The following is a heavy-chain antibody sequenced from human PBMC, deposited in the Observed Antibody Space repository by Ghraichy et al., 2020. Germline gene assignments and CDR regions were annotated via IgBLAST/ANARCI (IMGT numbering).Heavy chain of an antibody. D-gene: IGHD6-19*01. V-gene: IGHV3-53*01. CDR1: GFTVSTNS. CDR2: IYSGGTT. J-gene: IGHJ4*02. CDR3: ARETSGWYFY. Sequence: GGSLRLSCAASGFTVSTNSMSWVRQAPGKGLEWVSIIYSGGTTYYADSVKGRFAISTDNSKNTVYLQMNSLRAEDTAVYYCARETSGWYFYWGQGTLVTVSS.